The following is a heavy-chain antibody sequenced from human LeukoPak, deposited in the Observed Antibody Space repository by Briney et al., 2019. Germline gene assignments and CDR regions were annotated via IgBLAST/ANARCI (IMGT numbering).Heavy chain of an antibody. J-gene: IGHJ4*02. D-gene: IGHD3-22*01. Sequence: GGSLRLSCAASGFTFSSSAMHWVRQAPAKGLEWVAFIPYDGINKYQSDSVKGRFTISRDNSKNTLYLQMNSLRAEDTAVFYCARNYYDRSGYSDAFDYWGQGTLVSVCS. CDR1: GFTFSSSA. V-gene: IGHV3-30*04. CDR2: IPYDGINK. CDR3: ARNYYDRSGYSDAFDY.